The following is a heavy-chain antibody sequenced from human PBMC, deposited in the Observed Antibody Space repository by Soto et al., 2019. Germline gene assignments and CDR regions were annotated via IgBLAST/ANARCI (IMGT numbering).Heavy chain of an antibody. Sequence: PSETLSLTCTVSGGSISSDSDYWGWIRQPPGKGLEWIGSIYYSGSIYYSGRTYCNPSLKSRVTISVDTSENQFSLKLSSVTAADTAVYYCVRRRDFMVRGIQYAFDIWGQGTLVTVSS. CDR3: VRRRDFMVRGIQYAFDI. CDR2: IYYSGRT. D-gene: IGHD3-10*01. V-gene: IGHV4-39*01. J-gene: IGHJ3*02. CDR1: GGSISSDSDY.